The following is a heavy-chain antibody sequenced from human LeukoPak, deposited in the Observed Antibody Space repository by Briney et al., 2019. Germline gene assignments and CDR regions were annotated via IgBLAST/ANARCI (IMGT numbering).Heavy chain of an antibody. D-gene: IGHD2-21*01. V-gene: IGHV3-23*01. J-gene: IGHJ4*02. Sequence: GGSLRLSCAASGFTFSNYAMSWVRQAPGKGLEWVSAISGSGGSTYYADSVKGRFTISRDNSKNTLFLQMNSLRAEDKEVSACEIATGYPFDYWGQGTLVTVSS. CDR3: EIATGYPFDY. CDR2: ISGSGGST. CDR1: GFTFSNYA.